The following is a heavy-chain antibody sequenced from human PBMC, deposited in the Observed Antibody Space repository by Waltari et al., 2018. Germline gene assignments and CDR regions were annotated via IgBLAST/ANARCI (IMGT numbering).Heavy chain of an antibody. CDR1: GFPFSSHW. CDR2: INSDGSST. CDR3: VRDSSGTY. Sequence: EVQLVESGGGLVQPGGSLSPSCAAPGFPFSSHWMSWVRQTPGKGLVWVSGINSDGSSTSYADSVKGRVTISRDNAKNTLYLQMNSLRAEDTAVYYCVRDSSGTYWGQGTQVTVSS. J-gene: IGHJ4*02. D-gene: IGHD3-22*01. V-gene: IGHV3-74*01.